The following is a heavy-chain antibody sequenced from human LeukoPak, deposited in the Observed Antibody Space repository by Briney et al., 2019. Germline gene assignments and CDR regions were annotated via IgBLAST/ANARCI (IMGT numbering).Heavy chain of an antibody. Sequence: ASVKVSCKASGYTFTSYYMHWVRQAPGQGLEWMGVINPSDGSTSYAQKFQGRVAMTRDTSTSTVYMELSRLRSDDTAVYYCARLGIAAAGTDYWGQGTLVTVSS. V-gene: IGHV1-46*01. J-gene: IGHJ4*02. CDR3: ARLGIAAAGTDY. CDR2: INPSDGST. D-gene: IGHD6-13*01. CDR1: GYTFTSYY.